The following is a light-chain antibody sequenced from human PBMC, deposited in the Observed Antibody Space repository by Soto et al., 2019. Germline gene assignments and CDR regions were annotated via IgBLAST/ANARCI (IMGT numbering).Light chain of an antibody. J-gene: IGLJ2*01. V-gene: IGLV2-23*02. Sequence: QSALTQPASVSGSPGQSITISCTGTSSDVGSYNLVSWYQQHPGKAPKLMIYEVTKRPPGVPDRFSGSKSGNTASLIVSGLQAEDEADYYCSSFAGAPVVFGGGTKLTVL. CDR1: SSDVGSYNL. CDR2: EVT. CDR3: SSFAGAPVV.